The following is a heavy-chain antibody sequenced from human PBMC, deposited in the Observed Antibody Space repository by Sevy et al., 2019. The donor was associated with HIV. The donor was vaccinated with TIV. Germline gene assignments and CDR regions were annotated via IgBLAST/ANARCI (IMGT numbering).Heavy chain of an antibody. V-gene: IGHV4-61*02. J-gene: IGHJ4*02. Sequence: SETLSLTCTVSGGSMSSGSYYWSWIRQPAGKGLEWIGRIYTSRSTNYNPSLKSRVTISVDTSKNQFSLKLSSVTAADTAVYYCAREWPGAVAALHFDYWGQGTLVTVSS. CDR2: IYTSRST. CDR3: AREWPGAVAALHFDY. CDR1: GGSMSSGSYY. D-gene: IGHD6-19*01.